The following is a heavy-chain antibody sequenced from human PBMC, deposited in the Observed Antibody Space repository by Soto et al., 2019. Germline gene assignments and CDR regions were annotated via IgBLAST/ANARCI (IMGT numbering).Heavy chain of an antibody. CDR1: DEIFNTYW. Sequence: GESLKISCQTSDEIFNTYWITWVRQMPGRGLEWVGRIDPSGSYTTYNPSLKGHVILSVDKSMNAAYVQWTSLRASDTAMYICRRDFVSCHADVWGQGTLVTVSS. CDR2: IDPSGSYT. CDR3: RRDFVSCHADV. J-gene: IGHJ1*01. V-gene: IGHV5-10-1*01. D-gene: IGHD2-15*01.